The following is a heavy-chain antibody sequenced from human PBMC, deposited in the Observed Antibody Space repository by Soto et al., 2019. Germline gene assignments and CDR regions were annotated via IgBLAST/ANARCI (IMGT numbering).Heavy chain of an antibody. CDR2: INPNSGGT. V-gene: IGHV1-2*04. D-gene: IGHD4-4*01. CDR3: ARGLASTVTIAYYYYGMDV. CDR1: GYTFTGYY. Sequence: GASVKVSCKASGYTFTGYYMHWVRQAPGQGLEWMGWINPNSGGTNYAQKFQGWVTMTRDTSISTAYMELSRLRSDDTAVYYRARGLASTVTIAYYYYGMDVWGQGTTVTVSS. J-gene: IGHJ6*02.